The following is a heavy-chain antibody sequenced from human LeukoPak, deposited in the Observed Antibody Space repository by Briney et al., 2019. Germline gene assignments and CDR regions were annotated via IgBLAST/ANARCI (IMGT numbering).Heavy chain of an antibody. V-gene: IGHV1-18*01. J-gene: IGHJ3*02. Sequence: ASVKVSCKASGYTFSSYGISWVRQAPGQGLEWMGWISGYNGNTNYAQKLQGRVTMTTDTSTSTAYMELRSLRSDDTAVYYCARESPSITMARGVMDVFDIWGQGTMVTVSS. D-gene: IGHD3-10*01. CDR3: ARESPSITMARGVMDVFDI. CDR1: GYTFSSYG. CDR2: ISGYNGNT.